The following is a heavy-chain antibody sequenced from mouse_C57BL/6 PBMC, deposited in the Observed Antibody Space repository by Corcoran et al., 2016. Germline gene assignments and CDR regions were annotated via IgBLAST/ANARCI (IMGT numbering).Heavy chain of an antibody. CDR2: INPNNGGT. CDR1: GYTFTDYY. CDR3: ARGAIYYDYDYAMDY. J-gene: IGHJ4*01. V-gene: IGHV1-26*01. Sequence: EVQLQQSGPELVKPGASVKISCKASGYTFTDYYMNWVKQSHGKSLEWIGDINPNNGGTSYNQKFKGKATLTVDKSSSTAYMELRSLTSEDSAVYYCARGAIYYDYDYAMDYWGQGTSVTVSS. D-gene: IGHD2-4*01.